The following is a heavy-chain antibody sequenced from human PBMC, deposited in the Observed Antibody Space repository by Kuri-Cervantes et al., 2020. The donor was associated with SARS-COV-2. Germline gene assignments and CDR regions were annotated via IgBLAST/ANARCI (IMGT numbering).Heavy chain of an antibody. CDR2: INPNSGGT. D-gene: IGHD3-3*01. J-gene: IGHJ4*02. Sequence: ASVKVSCKASGYTFTGYYMHWVRQAPGQGLEWMGWINPNSGGTNYAQKFQGRVTMTTDTSTSTAYMELRSLRSDDTAVYYCARDQLSFTIFGVVITYFDYWGQGTLVTVSS. CDR1: GYTFTGYY. CDR3: ARDQLSFTIFGVVITYFDY. V-gene: IGHV1-2*02.